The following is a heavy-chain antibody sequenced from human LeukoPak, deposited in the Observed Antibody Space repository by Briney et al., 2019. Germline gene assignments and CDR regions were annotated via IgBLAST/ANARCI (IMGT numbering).Heavy chain of an antibody. J-gene: IGHJ6*03. D-gene: IGHD1-14*01. CDR3: ARDHISATETGGYYYYMDV. V-gene: IGHV3-21*01. Sequence: PGGSLRLSCAASGFTFSRYSMDWVRQAPGKGLEWVSSISSSSTYIFYADSVKGRFNISRDNAQNSLYLQMNSLRAEDTAVYYCARDHISATETGGYYYYMDVWGKGTTVTVSS. CDR1: GFTFSRYS. CDR2: ISSSSTYI.